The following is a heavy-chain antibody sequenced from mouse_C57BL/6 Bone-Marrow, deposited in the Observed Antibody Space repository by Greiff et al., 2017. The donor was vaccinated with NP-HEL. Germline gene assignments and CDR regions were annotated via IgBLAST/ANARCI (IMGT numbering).Heavy chain of an antibody. CDR2: INPNNGGT. CDR1: GYTFTDYY. Sequence: EVQLQQSGPELVKPGASVKISCKASGYTFTDYYMNWVKQSHGKSLEWIGDINPNNGGTSYNQKFKGKATLTVDKSSSTAYMELRSLTSEDSAVYYCASYDSDVWGTGTTVTVSS. J-gene: IGHJ1*03. V-gene: IGHV1-26*01. CDR3: ASYDSDV. D-gene: IGHD2-4*01.